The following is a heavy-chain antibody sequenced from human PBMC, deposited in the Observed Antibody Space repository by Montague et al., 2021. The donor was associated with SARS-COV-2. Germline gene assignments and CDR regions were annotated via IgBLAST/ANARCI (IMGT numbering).Heavy chain of an antibody. J-gene: IGHJ5*02. CDR1: GGSVSSGDFF. D-gene: IGHD3/OR15-3a*01. V-gene: IGHV4-30-2*05. Sequence: TLSLTCAVSGGSVSSGDFFWTWVRQPPGRGLEWIGSISPSGGSKYNPSLKSRIALSLDTSANHFSLSPNSVTAADSATYFCARLTVFVDISGGTLHWSDHWGQGALVTVSS. CDR3: ARLTVFVDISGGTLHWSDH. CDR2: ISPSGGS.